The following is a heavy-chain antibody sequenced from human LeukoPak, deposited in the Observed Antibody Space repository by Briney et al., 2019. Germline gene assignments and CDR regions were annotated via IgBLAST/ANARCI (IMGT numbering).Heavy chain of an antibody. CDR2: IYSGGST. V-gene: IGHV3-53*01. CDR1: GFTVSSNY. D-gene: IGHD1-26*01. CDR3: ARRFNLYSGSYYDY. J-gene: IGHJ4*02. Sequence: GGSLRLSCAASGFTVSSNYMSWVRQAPGKGLEWVSVIYSGGSTNYADSVKGRFTISRDNAKNSLYLQMNSLRAEDTALYYCARRFNLYSGSYYDYWGQGTLVTVSS.